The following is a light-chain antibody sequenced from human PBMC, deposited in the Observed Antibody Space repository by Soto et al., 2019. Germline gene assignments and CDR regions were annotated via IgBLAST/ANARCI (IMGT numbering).Light chain of an antibody. CDR1: QSVGSN. CDR3: QQYNNWPLT. V-gene: IGKV3-15*01. Sequence: EIVVTQSPATLSVSPGERATLSCRASQSVGSNLAWYQQKPGQAPRLLIYGASTRATGIPARFSGSGSGTEFTLTISSLQSEDFAVYYCQQYNNWPLTFGQGTKVEIK. CDR2: GAS. J-gene: IGKJ1*01.